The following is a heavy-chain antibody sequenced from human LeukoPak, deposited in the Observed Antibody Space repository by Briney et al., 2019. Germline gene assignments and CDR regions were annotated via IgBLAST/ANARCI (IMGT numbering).Heavy chain of an antibody. CDR1: GFAFNTYA. Sequence: GGSLRLSCAASGFAFNTYAMSWVRQAPGKGPEWVSYIDARSGITYYADSVQGRFTLSRDNARESVFLQMDSLRVDDTAVYYCARTYDFGRGPPGDAFDNWGPGTWVIVSS. CDR3: ARTYDFGRGPPGDAFDN. CDR2: IDARSGIT. J-gene: IGHJ3*02. V-gene: IGHV3-48*01. D-gene: IGHD3/OR15-3a*01.